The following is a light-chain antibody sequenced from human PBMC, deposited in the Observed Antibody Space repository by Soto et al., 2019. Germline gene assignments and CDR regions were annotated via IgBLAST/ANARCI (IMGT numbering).Light chain of an antibody. Sequence: DIVMTQSPATLYVAPGERVTFSCRARQGVSRKLAWYQHKPGQAPRPLISGASPGATGITARFSGSGSGPEFPLTISILQSEDCANYYFQQYHTCPITFGGGTKVEIK. CDR3: QQYHTCPIT. CDR2: GAS. J-gene: IGKJ4*01. CDR1: QGVSRK. V-gene: IGKV3-15*01.